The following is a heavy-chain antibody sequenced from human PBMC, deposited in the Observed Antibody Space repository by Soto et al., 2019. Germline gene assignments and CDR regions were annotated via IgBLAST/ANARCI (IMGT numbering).Heavy chain of an antibody. J-gene: IGHJ6*02. CDR2: IIPIFGTP. D-gene: IGHD3-10*01. V-gene: IGHV1-69*01. CDR3: ASGMVRVTGGYYYYYNMDV. Sequence: QVQLVKSGAEVKRPGSSVKVSCKASGGTFSSFALSWVRQAPGQGLEWMGGIIPIFGTPNYAQTFQGRVTITADESTNTAFMELSSLRSEDTAVFYCASGMVRVTGGYYYYYNMDVWGQGTTVTVSS. CDR1: GGTFSSFA.